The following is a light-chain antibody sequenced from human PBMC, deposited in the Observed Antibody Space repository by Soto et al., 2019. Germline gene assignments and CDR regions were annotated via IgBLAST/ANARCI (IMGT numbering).Light chain of an antibody. CDR1: QSITNY. V-gene: IGKV1-39*01. CDR3: QQSYRAPYT. J-gene: IGKJ2*01. CDR2: DAS. Sequence: DIQMTQSPSSLSASVGDRVTITCRPSQSITNYLNWYQHKPGKAPKVLIYDASSLESGVPSRFSRGGSGSDFTLTISSLQPEDFATYYCQQSYRAPYTFGQGTKLEIK.